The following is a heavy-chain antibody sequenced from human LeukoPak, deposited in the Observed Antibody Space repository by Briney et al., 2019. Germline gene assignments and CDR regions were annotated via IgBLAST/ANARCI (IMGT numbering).Heavy chain of an antibody. V-gene: IGHV4-31*03. Sequence: SETLSLTCTVSGGSISSGVYCWSWIRQRPGEGLQWIGYICSSGSAYYNASLKSRVSMSTDTSNNQFSLKLNSVTAADTAVYFCARGLRFLDGWGQGTLVTVSS. CDR3: ARGLRFLDG. CDR2: ICSSGSA. CDR1: GGSISSGVYC. J-gene: IGHJ4*02. D-gene: IGHD3-3*01.